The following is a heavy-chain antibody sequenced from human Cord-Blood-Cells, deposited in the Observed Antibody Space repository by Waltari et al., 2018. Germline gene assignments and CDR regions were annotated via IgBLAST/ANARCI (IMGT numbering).Heavy chain of an antibody. CDR3: ARDRLRGTYFDY. J-gene: IGHJ4*02. CDR2: INPNSGGT. CDR1: GYTFTGYY. V-gene: IGHV1-2*02. Sequence: QVQLVQSGAEVKKPAASVKVSCKASGYTFTGYYMHWVRKAPGQGLQWMGWINPNSGGTNYAQKFQGRVTMTRDTSISTAYMELSRLRSDDTAVYYCARDRLRGTYFDYWGQGTLVTVSS. D-gene: IGHD3-16*01.